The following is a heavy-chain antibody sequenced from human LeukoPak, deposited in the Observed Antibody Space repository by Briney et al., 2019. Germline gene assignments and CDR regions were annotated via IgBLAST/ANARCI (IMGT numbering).Heavy chain of an antibody. CDR2: IYPGDSDT. CDR1: GYSFTSYW. V-gene: IGHV5-51*01. D-gene: IGHD2-15*01. CDR3: ARHGYCSGGSYYPYNWFDP. Sequence: HGGTLQISCKGSGYSFTSYWSGGGRQVTGKGGEGMGIIYPGDSDTKYSPSFEGQVTMSDDKAKSTAYLQWSSLKASDTAMYYCARHGYCSGGSYYPYNWFDPWGQGTLVTVSS. J-gene: IGHJ5*02.